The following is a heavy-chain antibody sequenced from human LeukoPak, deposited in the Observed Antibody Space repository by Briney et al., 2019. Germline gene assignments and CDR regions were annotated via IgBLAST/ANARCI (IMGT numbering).Heavy chain of an antibody. V-gene: IGHV3-23*01. J-gene: IGHJ3*02. D-gene: IGHD1-26*01. CDR2: ISGSGGST. CDR1: GFTFSSYA. CDR3: AKDRLGRSSKYSGSYLWRAFDI. Sequence: GGSLRLSCAASGFTFSSYAMSWVRQAPGKGLEWVSAISGSGGSTYYADSVKGRFTISRDNSKNTLYLQMNSLRAEDTAVYYCAKDRLGRSSKYSGSYLWRAFDIWGQGTMVTVSS.